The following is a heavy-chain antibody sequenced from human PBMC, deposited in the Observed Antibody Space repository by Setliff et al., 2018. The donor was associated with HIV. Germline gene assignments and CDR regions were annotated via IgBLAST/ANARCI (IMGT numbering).Heavy chain of an antibody. V-gene: IGHV3-7*03. CDR2: INQDGSET. D-gene: IGHD1-26*01. Sequence: GESLKISCKDSGFTFSSYWMSWVRQAPGKGLEWVANINQDGSETYYVDSVKGRFTISRDNAKNSLYLQMNSLRAEDTAVYYCARDLLGATHYFQHWGQGTLVTVSS. CDR1: GFTFSSYW. J-gene: IGHJ1*01. CDR3: ARDLLGATHYFQH.